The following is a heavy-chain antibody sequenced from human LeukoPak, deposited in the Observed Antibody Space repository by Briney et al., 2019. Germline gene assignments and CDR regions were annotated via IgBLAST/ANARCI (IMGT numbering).Heavy chain of an antibody. V-gene: IGHV3-7*05. D-gene: IGHD5-12*01. J-gene: IGHJ4*02. CDR3: ARGVWHIVATCFDY. CDR1: GFTFSSYW. Sequence: PGGSLRLSCAASGFTFSSYWMSWVRQAPGKGLEWVANIKQDGSEKYYVDSVKGRFTISRDDAKNSLYLQMNSLRAEDTAVYYCARGVWHIVATCFDYWGQGTLVTVSS. CDR2: IKQDGSEK.